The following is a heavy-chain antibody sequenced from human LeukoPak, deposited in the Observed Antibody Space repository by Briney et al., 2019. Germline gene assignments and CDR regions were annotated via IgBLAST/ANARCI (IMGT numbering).Heavy chain of an antibody. J-gene: IGHJ4*02. CDR2: ISSSSSTI. CDR3: ARAVDYYDSSGLVY. CDR1: GFTFRSHG. V-gene: IGHV3-48*02. D-gene: IGHD3-22*01. Sequence: GGSLRLSCAASGFTFRSHGMHWVRQAPGKGLEWVSYISSSSSTIYYADSVKGRFTISRDNAKNSLYLQMNSLRDEDTAVYYCARAVDYYDSSGLVYWGQGTLVTVSS.